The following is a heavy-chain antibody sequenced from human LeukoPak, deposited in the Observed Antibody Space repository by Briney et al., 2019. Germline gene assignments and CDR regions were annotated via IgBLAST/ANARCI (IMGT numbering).Heavy chain of an antibody. CDR2: IYYSGST. Sequence: SETLPLTCTVSGGSISSSSYYWGWIRQPPGKGLEWIGSIYYSGSTYYNPSLKSRVTISVDTSKYQFSLKLSSVTAADTAVYYCARRGYDSSGSYRNYWGQGTLVTVSS. CDR1: GGSISSSSYY. V-gene: IGHV4-39*01. CDR3: ARRGYDSSGSYRNY. J-gene: IGHJ4*02. D-gene: IGHD3-22*01.